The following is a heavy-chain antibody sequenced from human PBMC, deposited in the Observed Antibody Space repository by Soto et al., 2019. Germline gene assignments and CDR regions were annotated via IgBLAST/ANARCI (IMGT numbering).Heavy chain of an antibody. CDR3: ARVAVGRYVFDS. V-gene: IGHV3-74*01. CDR2: INSDGSTT. D-gene: IGHD3-16*01. CDR1: GFTFSNYW. Sequence: EVLLVESGGGLVQPGGSLRLSCAASGFTFSNYWMHWVRQAPGKGLVWVSRINSDGSTTSYADSVKGRFTISRDNAKNTLYLQMNSLRVEDTAVYFCARVAVGRYVFDSWGQGTLVPVSS. J-gene: IGHJ4*02.